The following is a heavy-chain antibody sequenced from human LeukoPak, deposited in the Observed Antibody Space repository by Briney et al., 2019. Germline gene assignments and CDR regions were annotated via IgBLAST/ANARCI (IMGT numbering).Heavy chain of an antibody. Sequence: GGSLRLSCAASGFTFSSYAMSWVRQAPGKGLEWASAISGSGGSTYYADSVKGRFTISRDNSKNTLYLQMNSLRAEDTAVYYCAKDSTHYSSSSHYFDYWGQGTLVTVSS. CDR3: AKDSTHYSSSSHYFDY. CDR1: GFTFSSYA. J-gene: IGHJ4*02. V-gene: IGHV3-23*01. CDR2: ISGSGGST. D-gene: IGHD6-6*01.